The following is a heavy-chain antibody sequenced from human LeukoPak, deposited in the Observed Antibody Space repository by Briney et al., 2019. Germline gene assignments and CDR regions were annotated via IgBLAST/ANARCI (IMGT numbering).Heavy chain of an antibody. V-gene: IGHV3-64*01. CDR2: ISSNGGST. D-gene: IGHD3-3*01. J-gene: IGHJ4*02. Sequence: GGSLRLSCAASGFTFSSYAMHWVRQAPGKGLEYVSAISSNGGSTYYANSVKGRFTISRDNSKNTLYLQMGSLRAEGMAVYYCARGGYYDFWSGYYSDYWGQGTLVTVSS. CDR1: GFTFSSYA. CDR3: ARGGYYDFWSGYYSDY.